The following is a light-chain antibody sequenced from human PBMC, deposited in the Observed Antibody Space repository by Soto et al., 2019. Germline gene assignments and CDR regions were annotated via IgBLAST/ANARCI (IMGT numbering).Light chain of an antibody. J-gene: IGLJ1*01. V-gene: IGLV2-14*03. CDR3: NSFTTTHTYV. Sequence: QCVLTQPASVSGAPGQSITISCTGASSDVGGFDHVSWYQQHPGKVPRLLIYDVSSRPSGVSDRFSGSKSGNTASLTISGLQAEDEADYYCNSFTTTHTYVFGTGTKVTVL. CDR1: SSDVGGFDH. CDR2: DVS.